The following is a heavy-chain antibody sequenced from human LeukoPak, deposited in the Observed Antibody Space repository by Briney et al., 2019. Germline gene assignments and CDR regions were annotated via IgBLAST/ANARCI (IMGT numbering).Heavy chain of an antibody. Sequence: GGSLRLSCAASGFTFSSYAMTWVRQATGKGLEWVSSISGNGVGTYYADSVKGRFTISRDNSKNTLYLQINSLRAEDTAVDTAVYYCAKHSGSSGWYNDYWGQGTLVTVSS. CDR3: AKHSGSSGWYNDY. J-gene: IGHJ4*02. V-gene: IGHV3-23*01. CDR1: GFTFSSYA. CDR2: ISGNGVGT. D-gene: IGHD6-19*01.